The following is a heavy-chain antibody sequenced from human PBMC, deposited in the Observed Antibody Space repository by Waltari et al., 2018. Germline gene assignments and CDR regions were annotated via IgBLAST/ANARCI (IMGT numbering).Heavy chain of an antibody. Sequence: QVQLVQSGAEVKKPGASVKVSCQTSGYTFTDYYIHWVRQAPGQGLEWMGWVNAKIGGVKYEQKFQDRVTMTRDTSINTAYLELGRLKSDDTAVFFCATGFQTYEYDSSAFYLRWGQGTLVNVSS. J-gene: IGHJ4*02. CDR2: VNAKIGGV. D-gene: IGHD3-22*01. CDR1: GYTFTDYY. V-gene: IGHV1-2*02. CDR3: ATGFQTYEYDSSAFYLR.